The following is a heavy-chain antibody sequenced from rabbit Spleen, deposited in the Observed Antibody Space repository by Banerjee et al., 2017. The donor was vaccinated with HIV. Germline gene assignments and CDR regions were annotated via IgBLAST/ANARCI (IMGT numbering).Heavy chain of an antibody. Sequence: QSLEESGGDLVKPEGSLTLTCTASGFTISNNYYMCWVRQAPGKGLECIACIYADFSGSTYYASWAKGRFTISKTSSTTVTLQLNSLTAADTATYFCARGGYGGHIYAMGLWGPGTLVTVS. CDR3: ARGGYGGHIYAMGL. CDR2: IYADFSGST. J-gene: IGHJ6*01. D-gene: IGHD4-2*01. V-gene: IGHV1S40*01. CDR1: GFTISNNYY.